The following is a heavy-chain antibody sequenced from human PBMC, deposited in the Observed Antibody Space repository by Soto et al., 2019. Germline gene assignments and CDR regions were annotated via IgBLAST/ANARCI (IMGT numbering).Heavy chain of an antibody. Sequence: EVQLLESGGGLVQPGGSLRLSCAASGFTFSSYAMSWVRQAPGKGLEWVSAISGSGGSTYYADSVKGRFTISRDNSKNTLYLQMNSLRAEDTAVYYCAKDRRITMVRSNGKYNWFDPWGQGTLVTVSS. V-gene: IGHV3-23*01. CDR2: ISGSGGST. CDR1: GFTFSSYA. D-gene: IGHD3-10*01. CDR3: AKDRRITMVRSNGKYNWFDP. J-gene: IGHJ5*02.